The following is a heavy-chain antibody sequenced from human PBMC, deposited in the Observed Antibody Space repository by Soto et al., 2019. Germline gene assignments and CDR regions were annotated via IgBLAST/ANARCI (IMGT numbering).Heavy chain of an antibody. CDR1: GDSVRPYC. CDR3: AGEPSGAANF. Sequence: PPESLSHTNSVSGDSVRPYCRCWIRQSAEKGLEWIGRISATGTTSYIPSLKSRITLSVDTSKNQFSLNLKFVTAADTAVYFCAGEPSGAANFWGQGTLVTVS. V-gene: IGHV4-4*07. CDR2: ISATGTT. J-gene: IGHJ3*01. D-gene: IGHD2-15*01.